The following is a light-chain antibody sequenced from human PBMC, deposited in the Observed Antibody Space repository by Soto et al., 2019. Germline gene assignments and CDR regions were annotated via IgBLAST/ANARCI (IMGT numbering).Light chain of an antibody. CDR3: QQYNFWPYT. V-gene: IGKV3-15*01. CDR1: QSVSVN. CDR2: GAS. Sequence: EIVMTQSPATLSVSPGERATLSCRASQSVSVNLAWYQQKPGQAPRLLIYGASTRATGIPARFSGSGSGAEFTLTISSLQSEDFAVYYCQQYNFWPYTFGQGTSLEIK. J-gene: IGKJ2*01.